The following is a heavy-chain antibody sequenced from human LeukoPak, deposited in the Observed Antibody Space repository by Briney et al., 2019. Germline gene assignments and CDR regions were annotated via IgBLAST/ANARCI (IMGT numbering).Heavy chain of an antibody. CDR1: GFTFSTYA. D-gene: IGHD1-1*01. J-gene: IGHJ4*02. Sequence: GGSLRLSCAASGFTFSTYAMSWVRQDPGKGLEWLSYISGSGGSTYYADSVKGWFTISRDNSKNTLYLQMSSLRAEDTALYFCAKRVATYHFESWGQGTLVTVSS. V-gene: IGHV3-23*01. CDR2: ISGSGGST. CDR3: AKRVATYHFES.